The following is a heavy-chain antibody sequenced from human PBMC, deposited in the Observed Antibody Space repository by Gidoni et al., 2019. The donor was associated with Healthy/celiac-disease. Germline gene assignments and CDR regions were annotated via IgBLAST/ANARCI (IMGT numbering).Heavy chain of an antibody. CDR1: GFTFSSYW. CDR3: ARDPYSYDYYFDY. D-gene: IGHD5-18*01. J-gene: IGHJ4*02. Sequence: EVQLVESGGGLVQPGGSLRLSCAASGFTFSSYWMSWVRQAPGKGLEWVANIKQDGSAKYYVDSVKGRFTISRDNAKNSLYLQMNSLRAEDTAVYYCARDPYSYDYYFDYWGQGTLVTVSS. V-gene: IGHV3-7*01. CDR2: IKQDGSAK.